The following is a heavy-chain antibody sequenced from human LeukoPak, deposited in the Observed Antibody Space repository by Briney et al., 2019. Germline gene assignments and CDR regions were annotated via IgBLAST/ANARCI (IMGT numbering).Heavy chain of an antibody. CDR3: ARDRYADY. CDR2: IYYSGST. D-gene: IGHD2-8*01. Sequence: XYYWSWXRQHPGKGLEWIGYIYYSGSTYYNPSLKSRVTISVYTSKNQFSLKLSSVTAADTAVYYCARDRYADYWGQGTLVTVSS. J-gene: IGHJ4*02. V-gene: IGHV4-31*02. CDR1: XYY.